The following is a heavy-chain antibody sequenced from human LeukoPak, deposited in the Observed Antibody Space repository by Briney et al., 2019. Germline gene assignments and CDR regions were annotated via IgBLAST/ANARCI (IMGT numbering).Heavy chain of an antibody. Sequence: GGSLGLSCAASGFTFSSYGMSWVRQAPGKGLEWVSGISGSGDNTYYADSVKGRFTISRDNSKNTLYLQMNSLRAEDTAVYYCAKISVALARYYFDYWGQGTLVTVSS. CDR1: GFTFSSYG. CDR2: ISGSGDNT. J-gene: IGHJ4*02. V-gene: IGHV3-23*01. D-gene: IGHD6-19*01. CDR3: AKISVALARYYFDY.